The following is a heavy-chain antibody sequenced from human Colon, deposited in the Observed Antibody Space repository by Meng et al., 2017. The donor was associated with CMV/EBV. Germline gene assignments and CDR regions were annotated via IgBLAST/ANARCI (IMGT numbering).Heavy chain of an antibody. CDR1: GDSIINTNYY. V-gene: IGHV4-39*01. CDR3: ARRDWRFLEWLFDS. CDR2: IYHSGST. J-gene: IGHJ4*02. Sequence: SETLSLTCTASGDSIINTNYYWGWIRQPPGKGLEWIGSIYHSGSTYDNPSLRSRVTMSVDTSKNQFSLRLSSVTAAGTAVYYCARRDWRFLEWLFDSWGQGILVTVSS. D-gene: IGHD3-3*01.